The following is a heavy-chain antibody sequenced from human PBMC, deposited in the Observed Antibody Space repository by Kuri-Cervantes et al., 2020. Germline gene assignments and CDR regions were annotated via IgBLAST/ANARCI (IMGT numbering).Heavy chain of an antibody. CDR2: IWYDGSNK. CDR3: ARKRGGTTYYYYYAMDV. CDR1: GFTFSSYG. V-gene: IGHV3-33*01. Sequence: GESLKISCAASGFTFSSYGMHWVRQAPGKGLEWVAVIWYDGSNKYYADSVKGRFTISRDNSKNTLYLQMNSLRAEDTAVYYCARKRGGTTYYYYYAMDVWGQGITVTVSS. J-gene: IGHJ6*02. D-gene: IGHD1-7*01.